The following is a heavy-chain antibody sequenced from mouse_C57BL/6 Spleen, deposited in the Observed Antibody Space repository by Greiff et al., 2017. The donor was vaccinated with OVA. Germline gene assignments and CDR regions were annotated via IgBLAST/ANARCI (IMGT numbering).Heavy chain of an antibody. D-gene: IGHD4-1*01. J-gene: IGHJ3*01. CDR2: IDPSDSYT. CDR3: AGVGRFAY. V-gene: IGHV1-59*01. CDR1: GYTFTSYW. Sequence: VQLQESGAELVRPGTSVKLSCKASGYTFTSYWMHWVKQRPGQGLEWIGVIDPSDSYTNYNQKFKGKATLTVDTSSSTAYMQLSSLTSEDSAVYYCAGVGRFAYWGQGTLVTVSA.